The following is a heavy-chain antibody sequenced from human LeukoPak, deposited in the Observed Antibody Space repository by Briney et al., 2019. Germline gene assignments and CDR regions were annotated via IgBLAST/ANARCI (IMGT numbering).Heavy chain of an antibody. CDR2: INPISGAT. CDR3: ARLPYRDGVAQDY. V-gene: IGHV1-46*01. D-gene: IGHD3-16*02. J-gene: IGHJ4*02. CDR1: GYTFSNYY. Sequence: GSSVNVSCKASGYTFSNYYMQWVRQAPGHGLEWMGIINPISGATDYAQKFQGRVTMTTDTPTSTGYMELSSLRSEDTAMYYCARLPYRDGVAQDYWGQGTLVTVSP.